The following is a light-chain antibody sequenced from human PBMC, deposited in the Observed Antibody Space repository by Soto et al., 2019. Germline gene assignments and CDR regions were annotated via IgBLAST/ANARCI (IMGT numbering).Light chain of an antibody. CDR2: AAS. CDR3: QQYGHSPRT. Sequence: EIVLTQSPGTLSLSPGERATLSCRASQSVADNYLAWYQQKPGQAPRPLIYAASRRATGIPDTFSGSGSGTDFTLTITRLEPEDFALYYCQQYGHSPRTFGQGTRVEIK. CDR1: QSVADNY. V-gene: IGKV3-20*01. J-gene: IGKJ1*01.